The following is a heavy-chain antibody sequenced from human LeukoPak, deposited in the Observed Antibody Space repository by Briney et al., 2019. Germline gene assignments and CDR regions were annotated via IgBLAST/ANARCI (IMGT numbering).Heavy chain of an antibody. Sequence: PGESLNISCKGSGYSFTRYWIGWVRQMPGKGLEWMVIIYLGDSNARYSPSFQGQVTISADKSINTAYLQWSSLKASDTAIYYCARLEGGRIQLWLGEAFDFWGQGTMVTVSS. D-gene: IGHD5-18*01. CDR1: GYSFTRYW. V-gene: IGHV5-51*01. CDR2: IYLGDSNA. J-gene: IGHJ3*01. CDR3: ARLEGGRIQLWLGEAFDF.